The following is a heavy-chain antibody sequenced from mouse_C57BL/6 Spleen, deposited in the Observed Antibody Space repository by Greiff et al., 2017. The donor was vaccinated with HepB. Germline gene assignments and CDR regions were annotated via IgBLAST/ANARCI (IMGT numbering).Heavy chain of an antibody. Sequence: EVMLVESGGGLVQPKGSLKLSCAASGFTFNTYAMHWVRQAPGKGLEWVARIRSKSSNYATYYADSVKDRFTISRDDSQSMLYLQMNNLKNEDTALYFCVGEGEYYRTQAWFAYWGQGTLVTVSA. V-gene: IGHV10-3*01. CDR1: GFTFNTYA. CDR3: VGEGEYYRTQAWFAY. CDR2: IRSKSSNYAT. J-gene: IGHJ3*01. D-gene: IGHD1-1*01.